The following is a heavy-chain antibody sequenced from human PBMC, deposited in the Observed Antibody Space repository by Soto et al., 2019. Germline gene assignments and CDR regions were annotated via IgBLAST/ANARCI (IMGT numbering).Heavy chain of an antibody. CDR2: FYTTGTP. CDR3: ARAANEYSVDV. V-gene: IGHV4-4*07. CDR1: GGSISRYY. Sequence: SETLSLTCTVSGGSISRYYWSWIRQSAGKGLEWLGRFYTTGTPDYNPSLKSRLSLSTDTSKNQLSLRLTPVTAADTGVYYCARAANEYSVDVWGQGTTVTVSS. J-gene: IGHJ6*02.